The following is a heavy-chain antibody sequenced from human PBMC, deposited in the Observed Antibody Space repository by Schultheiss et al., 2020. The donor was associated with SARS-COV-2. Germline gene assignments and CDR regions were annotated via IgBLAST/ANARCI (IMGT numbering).Heavy chain of an antibody. Sequence: SETLSLTCAVYGGSFSGYYWSWIRQPPGKGLEWIGEINHSGSTNYNPSLKSRVTISVDTSKNQFSLKLSSVTAADTAVYYCARGSNWNDCWGQGTLVTVSS. CDR1: GGSFSGYY. V-gene: IGHV4-34*01. CDR2: INHSGST. J-gene: IGHJ5*01. CDR3: ARGSNWNDC.